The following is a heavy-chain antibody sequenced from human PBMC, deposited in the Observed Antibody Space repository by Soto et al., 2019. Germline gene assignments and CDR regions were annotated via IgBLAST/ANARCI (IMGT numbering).Heavy chain of an antibody. CDR2: MDPDSGNT. Sequence: ASVKVSCKASGYTLTSFDINWVRQAPGQGLEWLRWMDPDSGNTGYAQNFQGRVTTTRNISINTAHVELSSLRSEDTAVYYCASERKVDFWWKGLDVWGQGTTVTVSS. CDR1: GYTLTSFD. V-gene: IGHV1-8*01. J-gene: IGHJ6*02. CDR3: ASERKVDFWWKGLDV. D-gene: IGHD3-3*01.